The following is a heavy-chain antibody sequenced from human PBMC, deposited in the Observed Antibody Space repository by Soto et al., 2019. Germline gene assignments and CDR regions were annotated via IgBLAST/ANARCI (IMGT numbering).Heavy chain of an antibody. CDR3: GKYSDYGDHRDWFDP. J-gene: IGHJ5*02. V-gene: IGHV3-30*18. Sequence: QVQLVESGGGVVQPGTSLRLSCAASGFTFISYAMPWVRKAPGRGLRGVAVISYHGINKYYADSVKGRFTISRDNSKNTLYLQMNSLRVDDTALYYCGKYSDYGDHRDWFDPWGQGTLVTVSS. CDR2: ISYHGINK. D-gene: IGHD4-17*01. CDR1: GFTFISYA.